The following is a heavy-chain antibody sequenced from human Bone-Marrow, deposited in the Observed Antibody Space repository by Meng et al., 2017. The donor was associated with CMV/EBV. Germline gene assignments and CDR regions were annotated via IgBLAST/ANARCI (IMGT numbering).Heavy chain of an antibody. CDR2: ISYDGSNK. D-gene: IGHD6-13*01. Sequence: GGSLRLSCAASGFTFGSYAMHWVRQAPGKGLEWVAVISYDGSNKYYADSVKGRFTISRDNSKNTLYLQMNSLRAEDTAVYYCARDADIAAAGYYYYGMDVWGQGTTVTVSS. V-gene: IGHV3-30-3*01. J-gene: IGHJ6*02. CDR3: ARDADIAAAGYYYYGMDV. CDR1: GFTFGSYA.